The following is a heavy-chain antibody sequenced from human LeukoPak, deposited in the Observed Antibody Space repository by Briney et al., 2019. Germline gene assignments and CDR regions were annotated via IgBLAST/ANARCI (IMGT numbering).Heavy chain of an antibody. J-gene: IGHJ4*02. D-gene: IGHD5-18*01. V-gene: IGHV3-21*01. CDR2: ISSSSSYI. Sequence: PGGSLRLSCAASGLTFSSYGMSWVRQAPGKGLEWVSSISSSSSYIYYADSVKGRFTISRDNAKNSLYLQMDSLRAEDTAVYYCASGYSYGDYWGQGTLVTVSS. CDR3: ASGYSYGDY. CDR1: GLTFSSYG.